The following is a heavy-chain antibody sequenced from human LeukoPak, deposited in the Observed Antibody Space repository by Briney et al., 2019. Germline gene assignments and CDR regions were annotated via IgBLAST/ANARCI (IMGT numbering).Heavy chain of an antibody. D-gene: IGHD5-18*01. CDR3: AKGSGGYSYVKYYFDY. J-gene: IGHJ4*02. CDR2: ISWNSGSI. CDR1: GFTFDDYA. V-gene: IGHV3-9*03. Sequence: PGRSLRLSCAASGFTFDDYAMHWVRQAPGKGLESVSGISWNSGSIGYADSVKGRFTISRDNAKNSLYLQMNSLRAEDMALYYCAKGSGGYSYVKYYFDYWGQGTLVTVSS.